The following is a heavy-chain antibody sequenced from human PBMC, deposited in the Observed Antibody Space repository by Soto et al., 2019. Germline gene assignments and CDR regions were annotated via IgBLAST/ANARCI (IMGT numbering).Heavy chain of an antibody. CDR3: ARDVGYCSSTSCSANWFDP. J-gene: IGHJ5*02. CDR1: GYTFTSYA. Sequence: ASVKVSCKASGYTFTSYAMHWVRQAPGQRLEWMGWISAGNGNTKYSQKFQGRVTITRDTSASTAYMELSSLRSEDTAVYYCARDVGYCSSTSCSANWFDPWGQGTLVTVSS. D-gene: IGHD2-2*01. V-gene: IGHV1-3*01. CDR2: ISAGNGNT.